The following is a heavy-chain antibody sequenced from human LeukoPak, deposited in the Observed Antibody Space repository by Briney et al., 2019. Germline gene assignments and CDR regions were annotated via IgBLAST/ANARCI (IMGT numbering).Heavy chain of an antibody. V-gene: IGHV3-30*04. CDR1: GFTFSSYA. J-gene: IGHJ4*02. CDR2: ISYDGSNK. Sequence: GRSLRLSCAASGFTFSSYAMHWVRQAPGKGLEWVAVISYDGSNKYYANSVKGRFTISRDNSKNTLYLQMNSLRAEDTAVYYCAKASFTYYYDSSGYYSRSPLDYWGQGTLVTVSS. CDR3: AKASFTYYYDSSGYYSRSPLDY. D-gene: IGHD3-22*01.